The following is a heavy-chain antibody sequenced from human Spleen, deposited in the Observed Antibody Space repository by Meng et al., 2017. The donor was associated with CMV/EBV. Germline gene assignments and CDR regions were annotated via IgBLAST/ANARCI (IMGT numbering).Heavy chain of an antibody. Sequence: ASVQVSCKASGYTFTSYYMHWVRQAPGQGLEWMGIINPSGGSTSYAQKFQGRVTMTRDTSTSTVYMELSSLRSEDTAVYYCARDRGTIFGLATDGMDVCGQGTTVTVSS. CDR2: INPSGGST. D-gene: IGHD3/OR15-3a*01. J-gene: IGHJ6*02. V-gene: IGHV1-46*01. CDR3: ARDRGTIFGLATDGMDV. CDR1: GYTFTSYY.